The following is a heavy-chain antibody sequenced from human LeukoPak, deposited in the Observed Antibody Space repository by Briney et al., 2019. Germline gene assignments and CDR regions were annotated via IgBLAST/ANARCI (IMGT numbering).Heavy chain of an antibody. CDR1: GGSISSYY. V-gene: IGHV4-59*01. D-gene: IGHD3-3*01. Sequence: SSETLSLTCTVSGGSISSYYWSWIRQPPGKGLEWIGYIYYSGSTNYNPSLKNRVTISVDTSKNQFSLKLSSVTAADTAVYYCARQYYDPAGMDVWGQGTTVTVSS. CDR3: ARQYYDPAGMDV. J-gene: IGHJ6*02. CDR2: IYYSGST.